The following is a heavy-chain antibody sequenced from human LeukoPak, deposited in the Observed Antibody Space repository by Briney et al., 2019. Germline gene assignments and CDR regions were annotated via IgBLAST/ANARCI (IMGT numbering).Heavy chain of an antibody. CDR2: TNSDGSPP. V-gene: IGHV3-74*01. J-gene: IGHJ5*02. Sequence: GGSLRLSCAASGFTFSSYLMHWVRQAPGKRLVWVSRTNSDGSPPNYADSVKGRFTISRDNAKNTLYLQMNSLGVEDTAIYYCARGLPGYSNTWNDHWGQGTLVSVSS. CDR1: GFTFSSYL. CDR3: ARGLPGYSNTWNDH. D-gene: IGHD6-13*01.